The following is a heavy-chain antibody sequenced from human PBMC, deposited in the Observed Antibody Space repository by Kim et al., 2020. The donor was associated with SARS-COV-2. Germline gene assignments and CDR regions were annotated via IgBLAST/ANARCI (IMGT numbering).Heavy chain of an antibody. J-gene: IGHJ4*02. V-gene: IGHV3-23*01. CDR3: AKVLLYVPGRGYFDS. Sequence: ADSVRGRFTISRDNSKTILFLQMDSLGVDDTAVYYCAKVLLYVPGRGYFDSWGQGVLVTVSS. D-gene: IGHD3-10*01.